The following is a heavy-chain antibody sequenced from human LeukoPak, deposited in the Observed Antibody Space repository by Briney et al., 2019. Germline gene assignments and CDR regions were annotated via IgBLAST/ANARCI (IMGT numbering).Heavy chain of an antibody. J-gene: IGHJ4*02. Sequence: GGSLRLSCAASGFTVSSNYMSWVRQAPGKGLEWVSVIYSGGSTYYADSVKGRFTISRDNSKNTLYLQMNSLRAEDTAVYYCARDWYYYDSSGYYNGYFDYWGQGTLVTVPS. CDR3: ARDWYYYDSSGYYNGYFDY. D-gene: IGHD3-22*01. CDR1: GFTVSSNY. V-gene: IGHV3-66*01. CDR2: IYSGGST.